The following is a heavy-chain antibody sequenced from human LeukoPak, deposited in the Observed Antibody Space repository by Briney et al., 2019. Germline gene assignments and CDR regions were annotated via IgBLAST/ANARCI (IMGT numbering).Heavy chain of an antibody. CDR3: ARGEGPEYYYGSGSYYNEGRNWFDP. D-gene: IGHD3-10*01. J-gene: IGHJ5*02. Sequence: GASVRVSCRVSGYSLSDLSIHWVRHVAAKGLEWMGGFEPEEGAHGETIFAQKFEDRLTLTEDTSADTAYMELVRLTSEDTAVYYCARGEGPEYYYGSGSYYNEGRNWFDPWGQGTLVTVSS. CDR2: FEPEEGAHGET. CDR1: GYSLSDLS. V-gene: IGHV1-24*01.